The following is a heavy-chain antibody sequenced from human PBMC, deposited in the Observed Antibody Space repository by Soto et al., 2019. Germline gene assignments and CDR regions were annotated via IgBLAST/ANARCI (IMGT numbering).Heavy chain of an antibody. CDR2: IYYSGST. CDR1: GGSISSYY. V-gene: IGHV4-59*01. D-gene: IGHD3-22*01. CDR3: ARVEITMIVDY. J-gene: IGHJ4*02. Sequence: SETLSLTCTVSGGSISSYYWSWIRQPPGKGLEWIGYIYYSGSTNYNPSLKSRVTISVDTSKIQFSLKLSSVTAADTAVYYCARVEITMIVDYWGQGTLVTVSS.